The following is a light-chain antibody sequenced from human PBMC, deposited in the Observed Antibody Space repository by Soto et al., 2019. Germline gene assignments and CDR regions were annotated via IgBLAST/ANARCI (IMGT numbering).Light chain of an antibody. Sequence: QSALTQPPSASGSPGQSVTISCTGTSSDVGGYDYVSWYQQHPGKAPKLMIYDVNKRPSGVPGRFSGSKSGNTASLTVSGLQAEDEADYYGSSYGGSDNLVFGGGTKLTVL. J-gene: IGLJ2*01. CDR1: SSDVGGYDY. CDR2: DVN. CDR3: SSYGGSDNLV. V-gene: IGLV2-8*01.